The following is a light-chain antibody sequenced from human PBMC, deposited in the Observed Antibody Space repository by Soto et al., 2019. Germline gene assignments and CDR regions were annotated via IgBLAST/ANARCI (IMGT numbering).Light chain of an antibody. CDR3: QSYDRSLSGVL. Sequence: QPVLTQPPSVSGAPGQRVTISCTGSSSNIGAGYDVLWYQQLPGTAPKLLIYANIDRPSGVPDRFSGSKSGTSASLAITGLQAEDEADYYCQSYDRSLSGVLFGGGTKLTVL. V-gene: IGLV1-40*01. J-gene: IGLJ2*01. CDR1: SSNIGAGYD. CDR2: ANI.